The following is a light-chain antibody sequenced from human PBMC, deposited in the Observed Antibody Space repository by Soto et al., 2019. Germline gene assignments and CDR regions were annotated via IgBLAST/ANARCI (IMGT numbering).Light chain of an antibody. CDR2: AAS. J-gene: IGKJ1*01. CDR1: QSVSSS. V-gene: IGKV3-15*01. CDR3: QQYNIWPPWT. Sequence: EIVMTQSPATLSVSPGERATLSCRASQSVSSSLAWYQQKPGQAPRLLIYAASTRATGIPGRFSGSGSGTEFTLTISSLQSEDFAVYYCQQYNIWPPWTFGQGTKVEIK.